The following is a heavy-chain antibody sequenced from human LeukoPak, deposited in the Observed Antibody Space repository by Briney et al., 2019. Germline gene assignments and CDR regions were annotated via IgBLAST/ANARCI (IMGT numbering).Heavy chain of an antibody. CDR3: AKGGRYCSGGNCYFFDY. V-gene: IGHV3-23*01. CDR1: GFTFSSYG. Sequence: QPGGTLRLSCAASGFTFSSYGMSWVRQAPGKGLEWVSAISGSGGSTYYADSVKGRFTISRDNSKTTLYLQMNSLRADDTAVYYCAKGGRYCSGGNCYFFDYWGQGTLVTVSS. CDR2: ISGSGGST. J-gene: IGHJ4*02. D-gene: IGHD2-15*01.